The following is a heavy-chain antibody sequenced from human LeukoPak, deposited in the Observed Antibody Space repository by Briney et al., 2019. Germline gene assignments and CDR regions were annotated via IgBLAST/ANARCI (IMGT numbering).Heavy chain of an antibody. CDR2: VSGSGHNT. J-gene: IGHJ4*02. V-gene: IGHV3-23*01. D-gene: IGHD6-13*01. CDR1: GFSFSHYA. Sequence: GGPLRLPCAASGFSFSHYAMTWVRQAPRKGLEWVSCVSGSGHNTYYAGSVRGRFTISRDNSKNTLYLQMNSLRTEDSAVYYCAKNSYSSSCDHIDYWGQGTLVTVSS. CDR3: AKNSYSSSCDHIDY.